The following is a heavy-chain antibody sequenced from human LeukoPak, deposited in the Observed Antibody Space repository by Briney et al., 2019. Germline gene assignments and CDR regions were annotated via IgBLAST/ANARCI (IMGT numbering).Heavy chain of an antibody. V-gene: IGHV4-59*01. J-gene: IGHJ6*02. Sequence: SETLSLTCTVSGGSISSYYWSWIRQPPGKGLEWIGYIYYSGSTNYNPSLKSRVTISVDTSTNQFSLKLSSVTAADTAVYYCARGYGSGSSYPYYYGVDVWGQGTTVIVSS. CDR2: IYYSGST. D-gene: IGHD3-10*01. CDR1: GGSISSYY. CDR3: ARGYGSGSSYPYYYGVDV.